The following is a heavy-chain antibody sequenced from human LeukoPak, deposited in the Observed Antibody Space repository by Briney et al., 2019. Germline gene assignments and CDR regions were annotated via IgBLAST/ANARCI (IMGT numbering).Heavy chain of an antibody. D-gene: IGHD5-12*01. CDR1: GYTLTELS. Sequence: GASVKVSCKVSGYTLTELSMHWVRQAPGQGLEWMGRIIPILGIANYAQKFQGRVTITADKSTSTAYMELSSLRSEDTAVYYCAREPEHSGYEGFDYWGQGTLVTVSS. V-gene: IGHV1-69*04. J-gene: IGHJ4*02. CDR3: AREPEHSGYEGFDY. CDR2: IIPILGIA.